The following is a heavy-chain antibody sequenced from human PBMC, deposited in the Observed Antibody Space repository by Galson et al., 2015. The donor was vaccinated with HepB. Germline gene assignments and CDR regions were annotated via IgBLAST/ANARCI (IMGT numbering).Heavy chain of an antibody. CDR1: GFTFSNYA. CDR3: AKGTGLVTLSPFDY. J-gene: IGHJ4*02. CDR2: ISWNSGSI. D-gene: IGHD3/OR15-3a*01. V-gene: IGHV3-9*01. Sequence: SLRLSCAASGFTFSNYAMHWVRQAPGKGLEWVSGISWNSGSIGYADSVKGRFTISRDNAKNSLYLQMNSLRAEDTALYYCAKGTGLVTLSPFDYWGQGTLVTVSS.